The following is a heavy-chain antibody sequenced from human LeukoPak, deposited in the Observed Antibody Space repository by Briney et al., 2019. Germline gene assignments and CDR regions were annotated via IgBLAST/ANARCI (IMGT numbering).Heavy chain of an antibody. J-gene: IGHJ4*02. Sequence: GESLKISCKGSGYSFSSYWIGWVRQMPGKGLEWMVIIYPGDSDTRYSPSFQGQVTISADKSISTAYLQWSSLKASDTAMYYCARLAGYDSSGYYPDYWGQGTLVTVSS. CDR2: IYPGDSDT. CDR1: GYSFSSYW. CDR3: ARLAGYDSSGYYPDY. D-gene: IGHD3-22*01. V-gene: IGHV5-51*01.